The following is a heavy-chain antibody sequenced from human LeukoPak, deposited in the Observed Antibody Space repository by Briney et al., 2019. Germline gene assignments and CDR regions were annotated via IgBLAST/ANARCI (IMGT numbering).Heavy chain of an antibody. V-gene: IGHV1-2*02. CDR3: AKVNRQPGSGSYLLVDY. J-gene: IGHJ4*02. CDR2: INPNSGGT. D-gene: IGHD1-26*01. CDR1: GYTFTGYY. Sequence: GASVKVSCKASGYTFTGYYMHWVRQAPGQGLEWMGWINPNSGGTNYAQKFQGRVTMTRDTSISTVYMELSSLRSDDTAVYYCAKVNRQPGSGSYLLVDYWGQGTLVTVSS.